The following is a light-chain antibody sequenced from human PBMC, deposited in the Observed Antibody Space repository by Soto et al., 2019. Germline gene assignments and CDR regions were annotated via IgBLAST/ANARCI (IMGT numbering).Light chain of an antibody. CDR2: GVS. J-gene: IGLJ1*01. Sequence: QPASVSGSPGQSITISCTGTISDFVLYNYVSWYQQHPGKAPKLLLYGVSNRPSGVSDRFSGSKSGNTASLTISGLQAEDEADYFCSSHTTTSSALQVFGTETKLTVL. V-gene: IGLV2-14*01. CDR3: SSHTTTSSALQV. CDR1: ISDFVLYNY.